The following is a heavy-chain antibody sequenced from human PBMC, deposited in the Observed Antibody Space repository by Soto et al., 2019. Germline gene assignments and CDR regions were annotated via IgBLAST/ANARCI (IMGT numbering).Heavy chain of an antibody. CDR2: SIPMYGTS. Sequence: SVKVSCKASGDTLIKYAINWVRQAPGQGLEWMGGSIPMYGTSNHAQKFQGRVTMAADESTSTAYMELRSLRSDDTAVYYCARAGYYGRPMDVWGQGTTVTVSS. J-gene: IGHJ6*02. V-gene: IGHV1-69*13. CDR1: GDTLIKYA. D-gene: IGHD4-17*01. CDR3: ARAGYYGRPMDV.